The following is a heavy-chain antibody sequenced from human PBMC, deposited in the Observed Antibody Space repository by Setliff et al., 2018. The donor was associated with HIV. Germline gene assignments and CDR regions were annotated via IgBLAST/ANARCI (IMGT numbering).Heavy chain of an antibody. Sequence: SETLSLTCAVYGRSFSGYYWSWIRQPPGKGLEWIGEINHSGSTNYNMSLWSRVTISLDASRNQFSLELISVTAADTAVYYCAGGPGTTSIDYWAQGTLVTVSS. CDR2: INHSGST. J-gene: IGHJ4*02. D-gene: IGHD1-26*01. V-gene: IGHV4-34*01. CDR3: AGGPGTTSIDY. CDR1: GRSFSGYY.